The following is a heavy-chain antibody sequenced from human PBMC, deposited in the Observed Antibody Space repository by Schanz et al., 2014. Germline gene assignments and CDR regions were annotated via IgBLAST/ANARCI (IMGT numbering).Heavy chain of an antibody. CDR1: EYTFTRHY. Sequence: QVQWVQSGADVKKPGTAVKVSCKASEYTFTRHYMHWVRQAPGQGLEWMGIIHSTGGTTSHAQKFQGRVTMTRDTSTSTVYMELSSLRADDTAVYYCVKEGTVVSGSPRDYWGQGALVTVSS. D-gene: IGHD3-10*01. J-gene: IGHJ4*02. CDR3: VKEGTVVSGSPRDY. V-gene: IGHV1-46*01. CDR2: IHSTGGTT.